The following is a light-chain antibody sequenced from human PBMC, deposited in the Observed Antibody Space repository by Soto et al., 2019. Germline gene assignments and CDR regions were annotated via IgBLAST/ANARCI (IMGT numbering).Light chain of an antibody. Sequence: ERVMTQSPATLSVSPGERATLSCRASQSVSNNLAWYQQKPGQAPRLLIYGASTRATGIPARFSGSGSGTEFTLTISSLQSEDFAAYYCQQYDNWPPGTFGQGTKLEI. CDR3: QQYDNWPPGT. V-gene: IGKV3-15*01. J-gene: IGKJ2*01. CDR1: QSVSNN. CDR2: GAS.